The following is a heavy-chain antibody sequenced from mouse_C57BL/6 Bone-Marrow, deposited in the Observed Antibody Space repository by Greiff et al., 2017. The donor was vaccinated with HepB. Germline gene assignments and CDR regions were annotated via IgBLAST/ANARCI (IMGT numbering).Heavy chain of an antibody. V-gene: IGHV1-53*01. CDR2: INPDDGGT. CDR1: GYTFTSYW. CDR3: AWDGIITTLVAAAY. D-gene: IGHD1-1*01. Sequence: VQLQQPGTELVKPGASVKLSCKASGYTFTSYWMHWVKQRPGQGLEWIGNINPDDGGTNYNEKFKSKATLTVDKSSSTAYMQLSSLTSEDSAVYCYAWDGIITTLVAAAYWGQGTTLTVSS. J-gene: IGHJ2*01.